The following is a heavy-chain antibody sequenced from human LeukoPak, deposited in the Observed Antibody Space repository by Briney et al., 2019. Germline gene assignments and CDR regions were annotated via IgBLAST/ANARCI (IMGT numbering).Heavy chain of an antibody. CDR2: INPNSGGT. D-gene: IGHD3-10*01. J-gene: IGHJ4*02. Sequence: GASVKVSCKASGYTFTGYYMHWVRQAPGQGLEWMGWINPNSGGTNYAQKFQGRVTMTRDTSISTAYMELSRLRSDDTAVYYCAKAPLNRGSGSYHWGQGTLVTVSS. V-gene: IGHV1-2*02. CDR3: AKAPLNRGSGSYH. CDR1: GYTFTGYY.